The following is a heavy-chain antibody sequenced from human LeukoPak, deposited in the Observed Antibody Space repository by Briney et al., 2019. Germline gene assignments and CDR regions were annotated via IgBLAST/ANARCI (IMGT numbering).Heavy chain of an antibody. CDR3: ARDPAPLRGTSDNWFDP. CDR1: GDTFRGST. Sequence: ASVKVSCKASGDTFRGSTISWVRQAPGEGLEWMGVIIPVFGTSHYAQKLQGRVTMTTDTSTTTAYMELRSLRSDDTAVYYCARDPAPLRGTSDNWFDPWGQGTLVTVSS. CDR2: IIPVFGTS. D-gene: IGHD2-2*01. J-gene: IGHJ5*02. V-gene: IGHV1-69*05.